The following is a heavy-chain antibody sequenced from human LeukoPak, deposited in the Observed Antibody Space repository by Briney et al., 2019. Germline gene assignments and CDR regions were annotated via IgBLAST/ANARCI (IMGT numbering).Heavy chain of an antibody. Sequence: PSETLSLTCTVSGGSISSSSYYWGWIRQPPGKGLEWIGSIYYSGGTYYNPSLKSRVTISVDTSKNQFSLKLSSVTAADTAVYYCARLTYDPWGYFDYWGQGTLVTVSS. V-gene: IGHV4-39*01. J-gene: IGHJ4*02. CDR2: IYYSGGT. CDR1: GGSISSSSYY. CDR3: ARLTYDPWGYFDY. D-gene: IGHD3-16*01.